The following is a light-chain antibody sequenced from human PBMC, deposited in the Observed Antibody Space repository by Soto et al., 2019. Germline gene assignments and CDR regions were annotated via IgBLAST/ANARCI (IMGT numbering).Light chain of an antibody. J-gene: IGKJ1*01. V-gene: IGKV1-6*01. CDR3: LQDYSYPWT. CDR1: QGIRTD. CDR2: AAS. Sequence: AIPMTQSPSSLSASVGDRVTITCRASQGIRTDLGWYQQKPGKAPKLLIYAASSLQSGVPSKFSGGRSDTDFTLTISSLQPEDFATYYCLQDYSYPWTFGQGTKVEI.